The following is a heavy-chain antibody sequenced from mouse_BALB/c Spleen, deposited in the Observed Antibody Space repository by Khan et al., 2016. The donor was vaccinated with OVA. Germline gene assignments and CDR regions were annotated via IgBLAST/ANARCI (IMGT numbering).Heavy chain of an antibody. Sequence: EVELVESGGGFVKPGGSLKLSCSASGFTFSSYAMSWVRQTPEKRLEWVATISTGGHYPFYPDSVKGRFSFSRDNAQNTLYLQMSSLRSEDTAMYYCSRSLVDDYAMDYWGQGTSVTVSS. D-gene: IGHD2-2*01. CDR2: ISTGGHYP. CDR1: GFTFSSYA. CDR3: SRSLVDDYAMDY. V-gene: IGHV5-9-3*01. J-gene: IGHJ4*01.